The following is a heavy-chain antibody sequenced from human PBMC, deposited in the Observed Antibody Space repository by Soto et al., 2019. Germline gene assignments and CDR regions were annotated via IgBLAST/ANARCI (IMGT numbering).Heavy chain of an antibody. CDR3: ARHETHHGDYDY. CDR1: GGSISSYY. D-gene: IGHD5-12*01. J-gene: IGHJ1*01. Sequence: PSQTLSLTSTVSGGSISSYYWSWIRQPPGKGLEWIGYIHYSVSTNYNPTLKRRATISVETSKNQFSLKLSSVTAADTGVYYCARHETHHGDYDYRGQGTLVTVSS. V-gene: IGHV4-59*08. CDR2: IHYSVST.